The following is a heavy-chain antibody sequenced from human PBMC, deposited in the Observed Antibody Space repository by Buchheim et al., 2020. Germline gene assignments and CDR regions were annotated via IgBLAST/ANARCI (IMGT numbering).Heavy chain of an antibody. J-gene: IGHJ2*01. D-gene: IGHD2-15*01. CDR3: ARDGGYCSGGSCYGGANYWYFDL. CDR2: IKQGGSER. Sequence: EVQLVESGGGLVQPGGSLRLSCAASRFTFSSYWMSWVRQAPGKGLEWVAHIKQGGSERYYVDSVKGRFTISRDNAKNSLFLQMNSLRAEDTAVYYCARDGGYCSGGSCYGGANYWYFDLWGRGTL. V-gene: IGHV3-7*01. CDR1: RFTFSSYW.